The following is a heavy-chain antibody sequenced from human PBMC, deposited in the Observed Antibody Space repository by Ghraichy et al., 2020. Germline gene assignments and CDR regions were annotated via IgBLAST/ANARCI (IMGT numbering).Heavy chain of an antibody. CDR2: INSDGSST. CDR1: GFTFSSYW. J-gene: IGHJ4*02. D-gene: IGHD1-26*01. Sequence: GESLRLSCAASGFTFSSYWMHWVRQAPGKGLVWVSYINSDGSSTSYADSVKGRFAISRDNAKNTLYLQMNSLRAEDTAVYYCARDMAGSSVLFDYWGQGTLVTVSS. CDR3: ARDMAGSSVLFDY. V-gene: IGHV3-74*01.